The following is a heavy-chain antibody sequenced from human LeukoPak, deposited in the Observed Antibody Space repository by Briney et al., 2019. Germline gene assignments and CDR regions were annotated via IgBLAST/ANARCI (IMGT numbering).Heavy chain of an antibody. Sequence: ASVKVSCKTSGYTFTNYYMHRVRQAPGQGLEWMGIINPSGGRTSYARKFQGRVTMTRDTSTSIVYMELSSLRSEDTAVYYCAREGTRGSTHAFDIWGQGTIVTVSS. J-gene: IGHJ3*02. CDR2: INPSGGRT. D-gene: IGHD1-7*01. CDR3: AREGTRGSTHAFDI. V-gene: IGHV1-46*01. CDR1: GYTFTNYY.